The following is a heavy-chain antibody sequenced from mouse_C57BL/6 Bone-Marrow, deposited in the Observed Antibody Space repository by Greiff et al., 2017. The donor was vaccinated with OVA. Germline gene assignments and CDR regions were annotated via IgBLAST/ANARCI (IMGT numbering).Heavy chain of an antibody. D-gene: IGHD1-1*01. CDR2: IDPSDSYT. J-gene: IGHJ4*01. CDR1: GYTFTSYW. Sequence: QVQLQQPGAELVKPGASVKLSCKASGYTFTSYWMQWVKQRPGQGLEWIGEIDPSDSYTNYNQKFKGKATLTVDTSSSTAYMQLSSLTSEESAVYYCARNGFDYYGSSYGAMDYWGQGTSVTVSS. V-gene: IGHV1-50*01. CDR3: ARNGFDYYGSSYGAMDY.